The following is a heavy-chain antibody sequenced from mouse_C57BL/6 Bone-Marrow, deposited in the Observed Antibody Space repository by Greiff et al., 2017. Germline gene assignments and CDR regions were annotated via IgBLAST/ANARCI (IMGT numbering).Heavy chain of an antibody. J-gene: IGHJ1*03. D-gene: IGHD1-1*01. CDR3: ARRDYYGSSHWYFDV. CDR1: GYTFNGYW. CDR2: ILPGSGST. Sequence: QVQLQQSGAELMKPGASVKLSCKATGYTFNGYWIEWGKQRPGHGLEWIGEILPGSGSTNYNEKFKGKATFTADTSSNTAYMQLSSLTTEDSSIYYCARRDYYGSSHWYFDVWGTGTTVTVSS. V-gene: IGHV1-9*01.